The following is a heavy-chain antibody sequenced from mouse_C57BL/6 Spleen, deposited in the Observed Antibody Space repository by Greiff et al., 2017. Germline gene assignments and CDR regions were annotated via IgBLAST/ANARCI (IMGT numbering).Heavy chain of an antibody. V-gene: IGHV1-22*01. CDR1: GYTFTDYN. Sequence: VQLHQSGPELVKPGASVKMSCKASGYTFTDYNMHWVKQSHGKSLEWIGYINPNNGGTSYNQKFKGKATLTVNKSSSTAYMELRSLTSEDSAVYYCARGDSYGNYGDYWGQGTTRTVSS. CDR3: ARGDSYGNYGDY. J-gene: IGHJ2*01. D-gene: IGHD2-1*01. CDR2: INPNNGGT.